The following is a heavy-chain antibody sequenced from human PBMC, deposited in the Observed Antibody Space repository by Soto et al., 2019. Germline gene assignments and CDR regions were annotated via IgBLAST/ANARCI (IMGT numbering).Heavy chain of an antibody. CDR1: GGSISSSSYY. D-gene: IGHD3-9*01. V-gene: IGHV4-39*01. J-gene: IGHJ5*02. Sequence: SETLSLTCTVSGGSISSSSYYWGWIRQPPGKGLEWIGSIYYSESTYYNPSLKSRVTISVDTSKNQFSLKLSSVTAADTAVYYCARHDILTGYYKAHLTRSNWFEPWGQGTLVTVSS. CDR2: IYYSEST. CDR3: ARHDILTGYYKAHLTRSNWFEP.